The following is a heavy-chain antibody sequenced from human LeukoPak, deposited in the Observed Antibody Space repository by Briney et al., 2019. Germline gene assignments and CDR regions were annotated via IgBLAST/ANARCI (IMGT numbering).Heavy chain of an antibody. D-gene: IGHD1-26*01. CDR3: ARDLGRKFDY. Sequence: GGSLRLSCATSGFPFSSSGMSWVRQAPGKGLEWVSAISGGGGSTFYADSVKGRFTISRDNSKNTLYLQMSSLRDDDTAIYYCARDLGRKFDYWGQGTLVTVSS. J-gene: IGHJ4*02. CDR1: GFPFSSSG. V-gene: IGHV3-23*01. CDR2: ISGGGGST.